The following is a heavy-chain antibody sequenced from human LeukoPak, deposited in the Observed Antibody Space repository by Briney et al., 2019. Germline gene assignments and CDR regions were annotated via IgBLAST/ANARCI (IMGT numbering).Heavy chain of an antibody. J-gene: IGHJ4*02. CDR1: GFTFSNYG. CDR2: ISYDGSNE. CDR3: AKVALFSGYYPPFDY. V-gene: IGHV3-30*18. D-gene: IGHD3-22*01. Sequence: PGRSLRLSCTASGFTFSNYGMHWVRQAPGKGLEWVAVISYDGSNEYYADSVKGRFTIFRDNSKNTLFLQMNSLRPEDTAVYHCAKVALFSGYYPPFDYWGQGTLVTVSS.